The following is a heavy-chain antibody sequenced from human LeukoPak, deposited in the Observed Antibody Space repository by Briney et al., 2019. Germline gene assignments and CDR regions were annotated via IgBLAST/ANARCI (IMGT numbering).Heavy chain of an antibody. CDR1: GGSFSGYY. D-gene: IGHD6-19*01. CDR2: INHSGST. J-gene: IGHJ3*02. CDR3: ARAISSGWYLVGAFDI. Sequence: SETVSLTCAVYGGSFSGYYWSWIRQPPGKGLEWIGEINHSGSTNYNPSLKSRVTISVDTSKNQFSLKLSSVTAADTAVYYCARAISSGWYLVGAFDIWGQGTMVTVSS. V-gene: IGHV4-34*01.